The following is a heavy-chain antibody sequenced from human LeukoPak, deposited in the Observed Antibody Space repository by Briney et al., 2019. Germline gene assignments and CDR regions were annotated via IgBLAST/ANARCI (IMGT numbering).Heavy chain of an antibody. CDR3: ARVYIAAAGTDY. D-gene: IGHD6-13*01. CDR1: GFTVSSNY. Sequence: GGSLRLSCAASGFTVSSNYMSWVRQAPGKGLEWVSVIYSGGSTYYADSVKGRFTISRDNSKNTLYLQMNSLRAEDTAVYYCARVYIAAAGTDYWGQGTLVTVSS. CDR2: IYSGGST. J-gene: IGHJ4*02. V-gene: IGHV3-66*01.